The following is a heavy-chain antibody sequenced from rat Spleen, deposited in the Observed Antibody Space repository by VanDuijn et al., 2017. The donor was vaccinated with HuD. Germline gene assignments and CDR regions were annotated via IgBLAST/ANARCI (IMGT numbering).Heavy chain of an antibody. Sequence: EVQLVESGGGLEQPGRSLKFSCAASGFNFSDHAMSWVRQAPKKGLEWVATFSYDDSRTYYRDSVKGRFTISRDNAKNSLYLQMDSLRSADTATYYCARHPDYSNYFDYWGQGVMVTVSS. D-gene: IGHD1-1*01. CDR3: ARHPDYSNYFDY. V-gene: IGHV5-17*01. CDR1: GFNFSDHA. CDR2: FSYDDSRT. J-gene: IGHJ2*01.